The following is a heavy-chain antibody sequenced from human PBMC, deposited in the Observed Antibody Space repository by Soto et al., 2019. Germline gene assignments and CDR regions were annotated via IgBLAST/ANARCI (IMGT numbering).Heavy chain of an antibody. CDR1: GFTVSSNY. J-gene: IGHJ4*02. V-gene: IGHV3-53*01. D-gene: IGHD6-13*01. Sequence: GGSLRLSCAASGFTVSSNYMSWVGQAPGKGLEWVSVIYSGGSTYYADSVKGRFTISRDNSKNTLYLQMNSLRAEDTAVYYCARVSGYSSSWSPDYWGQGTLVTVSS. CDR3: ARVSGYSSSWSPDY. CDR2: IYSGGST.